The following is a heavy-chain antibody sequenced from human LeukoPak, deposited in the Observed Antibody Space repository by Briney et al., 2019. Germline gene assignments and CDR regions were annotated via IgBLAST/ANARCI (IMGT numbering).Heavy chain of an antibody. J-gene: IGHJ6*04. V-gene: IGHV4-59*12. CDR2: IFYSGGT. CDR3: ARAKEGTSLVLSFKYHYYFLDV. D-gene: IGHD2-2*01. CDR1: GDSISNYY. Sequence: SETLSLTCTVSGDSISNYYWNWIRQAPGKALEWIGYIFYSGGTNYNSSLKSRATISVDRSKNQFSLRLSSVTAADTAVYYCARAKEGTSLVLSFKYHYYFLDVWGIGTTVTVSS.